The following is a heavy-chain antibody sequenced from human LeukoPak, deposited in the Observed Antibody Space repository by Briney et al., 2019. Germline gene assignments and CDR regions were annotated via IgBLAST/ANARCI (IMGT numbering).Heavy chain of an antibody. CDR2: FSAGGSA. J-gene: IGHJ4*02. CDR3: ASKQNGTMYDV. Sequence: PSETLSLTCIVRGGFISSSSCYWAWIRQSPGKGLEWIGTFSAGGSAYYNPPLTSRVSISKDTSDNQFSLRLYSVTAADTPVYYCASKQNGTMYDVWGQGTQVIVSS. D-gene: IGHD1-7*01. CDR1: GGFISSSSCY. V-gene: IGHV4-39*07.